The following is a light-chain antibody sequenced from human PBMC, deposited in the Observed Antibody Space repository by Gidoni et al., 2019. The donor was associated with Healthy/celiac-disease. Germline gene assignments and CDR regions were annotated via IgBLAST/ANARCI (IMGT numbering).Light chain of an antibody. Sequence: DIVMTQSPDSLAVSLGERATINCKSSQSVLYSSNNKNYLAWYQQKPGQPPKLLIYWASTRESGVPDRFSGSGSGTDFTLTISSLQAEDVALYYCQQYYSTPPTFXGXTKVEIK. J-gene: IGKJ4*01. CDR2: WAS. V-gene: IGKV4-1*01. CDR1: QSVLYSSNNKNY. CDR3: QQYYSTPPT.